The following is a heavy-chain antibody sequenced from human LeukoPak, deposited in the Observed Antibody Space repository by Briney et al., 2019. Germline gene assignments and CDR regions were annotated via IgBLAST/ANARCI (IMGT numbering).Heavy chain of an antibody. V-gene: IGHV1-18*01. Sequence: GASVKVSCKTSGYAFDSYGISWVRQAPGQGLEWMGWISAYNGNTNYAQKLQGRVTMTTGTSTSTAYMELRSLRSDDTAVYYCARDRGLYYYDSSLPYYFDYWGQGTLVTVSS. D-gene: IGHD3-22*01. J-gene: IGHJ4*02. CDR1: GYAFDSYG. CDR3: ARDRGLYYYDSSLPYYFDY. CDR2: ISAYNGNT.